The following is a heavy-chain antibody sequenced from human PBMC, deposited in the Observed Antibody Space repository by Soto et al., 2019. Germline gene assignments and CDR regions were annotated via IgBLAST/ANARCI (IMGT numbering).Heavy chain of an antibody. Sequence: EVQMLESGGGLVQPGGSLRLSCAASGFTFSSYAMSWVRQAPGKGLEWVAGISGSGNNKYYADSVKGRFTISRDNSKNTHYMPMNRMTAENTAVYYSAKNVGEMTTTTGVCDYWGQGTLVTVSS. CDR2: ISGSGNNK. V-gene: IGHV3-23*01. CDR1: GFTFSSYA. D-gene: IGHD4-4*01. CDR3: AKNVGEMTTTTGVCDY. J-gene: IGHJ4*02.